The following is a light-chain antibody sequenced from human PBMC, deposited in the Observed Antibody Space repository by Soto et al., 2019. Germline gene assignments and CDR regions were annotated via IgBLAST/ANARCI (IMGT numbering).Light chain of an antibody. V-gene: IGLV1-51*01. J-gene: IGLJ2*01. CDR3: GTWDSRLNAVV. Sequence: QSVLTQPPSVSAAPGQKVTISCSGSSSNIGNNYASWYQHLPGTAPKLLIYHNNKRPSGIPDRFSDSKSGTSATLVITGLQTGDEDDYYCGTWDSRLNAVVLGGGTKLTVL. CDR1: SSNIGNNY. CDR2: HNN.